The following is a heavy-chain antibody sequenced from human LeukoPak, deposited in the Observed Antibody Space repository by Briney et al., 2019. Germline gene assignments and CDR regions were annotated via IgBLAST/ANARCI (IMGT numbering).Heavy chain of an antibody. Sequence: SETLSLTCTVSGGSISSSSYYWGWIRQPPGKGLEWIGSIYYSGSTYYNPSLKSRVTISVDTSKNQFSLKLSSVTAADTAVYYCARLRQQLGYGMDVWGQGTTVTVS. CDR3: ARLRQQLGYGMDV. V-gene: IGHV4-39*01. J-gene: IGHJ6*02. CDR1: GGSISSSSYY. D-gene: IGHD6-13*01. CDR2: IYYSGST.